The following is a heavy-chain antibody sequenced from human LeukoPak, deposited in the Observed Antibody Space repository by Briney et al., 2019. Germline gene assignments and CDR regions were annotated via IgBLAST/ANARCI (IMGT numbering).Heavy chain of an antibody. V-gene: IGHV3-30*03. J-gene: IGHJ4*02. CDR2: ISYDGSNK. CDR1: GFTFSSYG. CDR3: ASDDSSGWLFDY. D-gene: IGHD6-19*01. Sequence: PGGSLRLSCAASGFTFSSYGMHWVRQAPGKGLEWVAVISYDGSNKYHADSVKGRFTISRDNSKNTLYLQMNSLRAEDTAVYYCASDDSSGWLFDYWGQGTLVTVSS.